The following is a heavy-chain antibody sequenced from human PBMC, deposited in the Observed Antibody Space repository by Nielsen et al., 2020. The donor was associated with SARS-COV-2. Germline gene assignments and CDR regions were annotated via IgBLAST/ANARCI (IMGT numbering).Heavy chain of an antibody. D-gene: IGHD4-17*01. V-gene: IGHV4-34*01. CDR2: INHSGST. CDR1: GGSFSGYC. Sequence: SETLSLTCAVYGGSFSGYCWSWIRQPPGKGLEWIGEINHSGSTNYNPSLKSRVTISVDTSKNQFSLKLSSVTAADTAVYYCARGGIDYGDYVGNYYYYGMDVWGQGTTVTVSS. CDR3: ARGGIDYGDYVGNYYYYGMDV. J-gene: IGHJ6*02.